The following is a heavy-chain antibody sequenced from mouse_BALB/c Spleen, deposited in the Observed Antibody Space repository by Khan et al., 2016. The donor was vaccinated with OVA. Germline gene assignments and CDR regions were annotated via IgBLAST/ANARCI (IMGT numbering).Heavy chain of an antibody. D-gene: IGHD4-1*01. Sequence: EVQLQQSGPELGKPGASVKMSCKPSGYIFTNYVLHWVKQKPGQGLEWIGYINPYNGGTKYNEKFGGKATLASDKSSITAYLELSSLTSEDSAVYYCARGNWQSYYFDYWGLGTTLTLSS. V-gene: IGHV1S136*01. J-gene: IGHJ2*01. CDR2: INPYNGGT. CDR1: GYIFTNYV. CDR3: ARGNWQSYYFDY.